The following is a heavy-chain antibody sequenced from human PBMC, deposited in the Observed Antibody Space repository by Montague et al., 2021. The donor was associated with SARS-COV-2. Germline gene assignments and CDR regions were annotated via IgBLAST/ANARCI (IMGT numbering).Heavy chain of an antibody. Sequence: SLRLSCAASGFDFFNLDMAWVRQAPGRGLEWISDISSSGATILYADSLKGRFTISRDNNQKSLYLQMNSLRAEDSAVYYCATNKYCTLHDCLHGRHYFDHWGQGTLVTVSS. CDR1: GFDFFNLD. CDR3: ATNKYCTLHDCLHGRHYFDH. J-gene: IGHJ4*02. V-gene: IGHV3-48*03. CDR2: ISSSGATI. D-gene: IGHD2-8*01.